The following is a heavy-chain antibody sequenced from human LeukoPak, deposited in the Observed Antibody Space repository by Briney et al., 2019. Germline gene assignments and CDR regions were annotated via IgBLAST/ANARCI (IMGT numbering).Heavy chain of an antibody. D-gene: IGHD3-16*01. CDR1: GGSISSYY. J-gene: IGHJ3*02. Sequence: SETLSLTCTASGGSISSYYWSWIRQPPGKGLEWIGYIYYSGSTNYNPSLKSRVTISVDTSKNQFSLKLSSVTAADTAVYYCARVMSNLDAFDIWGQGTMVTVSS. CDR3: ARVMSNLDAFDI. V-gene: IGHV4-59*01. CDR2: IYYSGST.